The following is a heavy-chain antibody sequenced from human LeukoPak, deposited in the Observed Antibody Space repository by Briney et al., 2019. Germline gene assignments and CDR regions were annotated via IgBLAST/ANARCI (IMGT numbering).Heavy chain of an antibody. CDR1: GLTLSGYW. D-gene: IGHD4-17*01. Sequence: GGSLRLSCSASGLTLSGYWMHWVRQIPGKGLVWVSRIDSDGSGTSYADSVKGRFTISRDNSKNTLYLQMNSLRAEDTAVYYCANEIRPNDYWGQGTQVTVSS. V-gene: IGHV3-74*01. J-gene: IGHJ4*02. CDR3: ANEIRPNDY. CDR2: IDSDGSGT.